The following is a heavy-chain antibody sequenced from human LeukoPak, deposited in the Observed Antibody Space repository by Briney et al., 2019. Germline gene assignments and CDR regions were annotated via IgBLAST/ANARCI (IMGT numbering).Heavy chain of an antibody. J-gene: IGHJ4*02. D-gene: IGHD3-9*01. Sequence: GRSLRLSCAASGFTFSTYPMHWVRQAPGKGLEWVAVISYDGSNKYYADSVKGRFTISRDNSKNTLYLQMNSLRAEDTAVYYYARADDWLLSPLDYWGQGTLVTVSS. CDR1: GFTFSTYP. CDR2: ISYDGSNK. CDR3: ARADDWLLSPLDY. V-gene: IGHV3-30-3*01.